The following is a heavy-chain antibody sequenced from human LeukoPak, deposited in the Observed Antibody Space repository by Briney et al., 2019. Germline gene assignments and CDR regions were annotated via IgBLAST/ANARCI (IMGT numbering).Heavy chain of an antibody. CDR3: ATDLG. CDR2: VDHAGSGT. V-gene: IGHV3-74*01. CDR1: GFTFTSYW. D-gene: IGHD4-17*01. Sequence: GGPLRLSCAASGFTFTSYWMHWVRQPPGKGLVWVSRVDHAGSGTAYADSVTGRFTISRDNAKNTVYLQMNSLRAEDTAVYYCATDLGWGQGTLVIVSS. J-gene: IGHJ4*02.